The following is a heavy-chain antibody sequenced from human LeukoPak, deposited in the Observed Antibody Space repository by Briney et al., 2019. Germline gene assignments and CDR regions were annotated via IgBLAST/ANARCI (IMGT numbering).Heavy chain of an antibody. CDR1: GYSFTGYH. J-gene: IGHJ4*02. CDR2: VNPRSGGT. V-gene: IGHV1-2*02. D-gene: IGHD2-15*01. CDR3: ARVQGYCSDGRCLF. Sequence: ASVKISCKASGYSFTGYHIHWVRQAPGQGLEWMGWVNPRSGGTDYAQKFKDRVTMTRDTSITTAYMELSRLTSGDTAVYYCARVQGYCSDGRCLFWGQGTLVTVSS.